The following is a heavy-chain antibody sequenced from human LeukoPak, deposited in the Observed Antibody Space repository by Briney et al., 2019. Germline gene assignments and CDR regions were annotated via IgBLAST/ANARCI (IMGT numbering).Heavy chain of an antibody. D-gene: IGHD6-19*01. Sequence: GGSLRLSCAASGFTFSSYAMHWVRQAPGKGLEWVAVISYDGSNKYYADSVKGRFTISRDNSKNTLYLQMNSLRAEDTAVYYCAKELKIAVAGNYYYYGMDVWGQGTTVTVSS. CDR1: GFTFSSYA. J-gene: IGHJ6*02. CDR2: ISYDGSNK. V-gene: IGHV3-30*04. CDR3: AKELKIAVAGNYYYYGMDV.